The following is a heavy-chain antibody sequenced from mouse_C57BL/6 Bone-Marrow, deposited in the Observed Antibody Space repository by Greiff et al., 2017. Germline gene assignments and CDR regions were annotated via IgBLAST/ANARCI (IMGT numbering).Heavy chain of an antibody. Sequence: VQLQQPGAELVKPGASVKLSCKASGYTFTSYWMHWVKQRPGRGLEWIGRIDPNSGGTKYNEKFKSKATLTVDKPSSTAYMHLSSLTSEDSAVYYCARSLLLRCYYAMDYWGQGTSVTVSS. CDR1: GYTFTSYW. CDR2: IDPNSGGT. V-gene: IGHV1-72*01. D-gene: IGHD1-1*01. J-gene: IGHJ4*01. CDR3: ARSLLLRCYYAMDY.